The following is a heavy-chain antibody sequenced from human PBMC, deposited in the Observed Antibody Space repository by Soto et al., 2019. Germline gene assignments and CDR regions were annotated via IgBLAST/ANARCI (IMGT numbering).Heavy chain of an antibody. CDR1: AFTFSSYW. CDR3: ARLTSGRHLWDAFDI. V-gene: IGHV3-7*01. D-gene: IGHD6-19*01. CDR2: IKEDGSEK. Sequence: EVQLVESGGDLVQPGGSLRLSCAASAFTFSSYWMSWVRQAPGKGLEWVANIKEDGSEKYYVDSVKGRFTISRDNAKNSLYLQMNSLRAEDTAVYYCARLTSGRHLWDAFDIWGQGTMVTVSS. J-gene: IGHJ3*02.